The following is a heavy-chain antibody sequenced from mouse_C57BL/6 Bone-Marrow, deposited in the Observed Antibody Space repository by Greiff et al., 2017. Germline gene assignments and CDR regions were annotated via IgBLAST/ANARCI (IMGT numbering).Heavy chain of an antibody. V-gene: IGHV1-64*01. J-gene: IGHJ3*01. CDR2: IHPTSGST. CDR1: GYTFTSYW. Sequence: VQLQQPGAELVKPGASVKLSCKASGYTFTSYWMHWVKQRPGQGLEWIGMIHPTSGSTNYNEKFKSKATLTVDKSSSTAYMQRNSLTSEDSAVYYCARDPAGFAYWGQGTLVTVSA. CDR3: ARDPAGFAY.